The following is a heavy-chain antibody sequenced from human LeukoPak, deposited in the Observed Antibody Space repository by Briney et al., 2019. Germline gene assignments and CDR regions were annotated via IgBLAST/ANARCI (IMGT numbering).Heavy chain of an antibody. Sequence: PGGSLRLSCAASGFTFSSYGMHWVRQAPGKGLEWVAFIRYDGSNKYYADSVKGRFTISRDNSKNTLYLQMNSLRAEDTAVYYCAKLFRYFDPVDYWGQGTLVTVSS. CDR1: GFTFSSYG. V-gene: IGHV3-30*02. CDR2: IRYDGSNK. D-gene: IGHD3-9*01. CDR3: AKLFRYFDPVDY. J-gene: IGHJ4*02.